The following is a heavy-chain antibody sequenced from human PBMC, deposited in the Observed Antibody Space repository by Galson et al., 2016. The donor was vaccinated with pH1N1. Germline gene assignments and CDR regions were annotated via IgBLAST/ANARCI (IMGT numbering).Heavy chain of an antibody. J-gene: IGHJ6*02. CDR2: IYYSGNT. CDR1: GGSISYYY. D-gene: IGHD3-3*01. CDR3: ARVVGNDFWSGYSHYYYYGMGV. V-gene: IGHV4-59*01. Sequence: ETLSLTCSVSGGSISYYYWSWIRQPPGKGLEWIGYIYYSGNTIHNPSLKSRVTMSVDTSRNQFSLKLSSVTAADTAGYYCARVVGNDFWSGYSHYYYYGMGVWGQGTTVTVSS.